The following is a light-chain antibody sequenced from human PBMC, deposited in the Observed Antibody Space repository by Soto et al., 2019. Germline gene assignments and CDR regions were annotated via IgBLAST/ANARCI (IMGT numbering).Light chain of an antibody. V-gene: IGKV2-30*01. CDR2: KVS. CDR1: ESLVYSDGNTY. CDR3: MQGTHWPYT. Sequence: DVVMTQSPLSLPVTLGQPASISCMSSESLVYSDGNTYLSWFQQRPGQSPRRLTYKVSKRDSGVPDRFSGSGSGTDFTLKITRVEAEDVGVYYCMQGTHWPYTFGQGTKLEIK. J-gene: IGKJ2*01.